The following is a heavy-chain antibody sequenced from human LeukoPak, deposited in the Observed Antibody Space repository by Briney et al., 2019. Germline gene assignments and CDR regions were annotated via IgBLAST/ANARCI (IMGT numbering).Heavy chain of an antibody. J-gene: IGHJ3*02. CDR2: IFSST. V-gene: IGHV3-53*01. Sequence: GGSLRLSCTVSGFTVSSNSMSWVRQAPGKGLEWVSFIFSSTHYSDSVKGRFTISRDNSKNTLYLQMNSLRAEDTAVYYCARERRGYTTSWYNAFDIWGQGTMVTVSS. CDR1: GFTVSSNS. CDR3: ARERRGYTTSWYNAFDI. D-gene: IGHD6-13*01.